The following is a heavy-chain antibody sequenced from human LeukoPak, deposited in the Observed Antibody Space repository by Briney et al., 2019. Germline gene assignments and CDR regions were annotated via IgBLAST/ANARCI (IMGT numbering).Heavy chain of an antibody. CDR2: ISYDGSNK. CDR3: ATDRDTMVRGLDY. J-gene: IGHJ4*02. V-gene: IGHV3-30*03. CDR1: GFTFRSYG. D-gene: IGHD3-10*01. Sequence: SLRLSCAPSGFTFRSYGMHGVRHATAQGRDWVAVISYDGSNKYYADCAKSRVTLYRDNYKNTLYLQMTSLRAEDTAVYYCATDRDTMVRGLDYWGQGTLVTVSS.